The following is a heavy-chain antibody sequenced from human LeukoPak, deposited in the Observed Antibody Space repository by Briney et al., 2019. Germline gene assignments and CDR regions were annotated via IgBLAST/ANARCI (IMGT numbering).Heavy chain of an antibody. D-gene: IGHD3-22*01. CDR1: GGTFSSYA. CDR3: ARAGYYYDSSGHGPFDY. V-gene: IGHV1-69*06. Sequence: GASVKVSCKASGGTFSSYAISWVRQAPGQGLEWMGGIIPIFGTANYAQKFQGRVTTTADKSTSTAYMELSSLRSEDTAVYYCARAGYYYDSSGHGPFDYWGQGTLVTVSS. CDR2: IIPIFGTA. J-gene: IGHJ4*02.